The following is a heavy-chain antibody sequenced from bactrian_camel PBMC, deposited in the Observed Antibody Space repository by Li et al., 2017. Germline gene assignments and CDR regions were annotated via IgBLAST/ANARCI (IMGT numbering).Heavy chain of an antibody. CDR1: GYTYNRYC. D-gene: IGHD4*01. CDR2: IYIDDSIT. V-gene: IGHV3S6*01. J-gene: IGHJ4*01. Sequence: HVQLVESGGGSVQSGGSLRLTCVASGYTYNRYCMGWFRQAPGKGLEWVSTIYIDDSITYYADSVKGRFTISRDNAKNTVYLQMNSLKPEDTAVYYCAQWYSWWPIPTMEECTTYWDQGTQVTVS. CDR3: AQWYSWWPIPTMEECTTY.